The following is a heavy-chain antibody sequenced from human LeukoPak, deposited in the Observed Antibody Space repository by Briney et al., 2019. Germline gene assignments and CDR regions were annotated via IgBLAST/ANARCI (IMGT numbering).Heavy chain of an antibody. J-gene: IGHJ4*02. CDR1: GFTFGDYA. CDR3: TRDKASSWYPLSFDY. V-gene: IGHV3-49*03. CDR2: IRSKAYGGTT. Sequence: GRSLRLSCTASGFTFGDYALNWFRQAPGKGLEWVGFIRSKAYGGTTEYAASVKSRFTISRDDSKSIAYLQMNSLKTEDTAMYYCTRDKASSWYPLSFDYWGQGTLVTVSS. D-gene: IGHD6-13*01.